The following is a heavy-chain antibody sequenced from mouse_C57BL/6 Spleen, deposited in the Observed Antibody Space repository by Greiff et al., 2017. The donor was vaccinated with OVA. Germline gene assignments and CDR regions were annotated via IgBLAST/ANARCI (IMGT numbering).Heavy chain of an antibody. D-gene: IGHD2-2*01. J-gene: IGHJ3*01. V-gene: IGHV5-4*03. CDR2: ISDGGSYT. Sequence: EVKLMESGGGLVKPGGSLKLSCAASGFTFSSYAMSWVRQTPEKRLEWVATISDGGSYTYYPDNVKGRFTISRDNAKNNLYLQMSHLKSEDTAMYYCARGYDGAYWGQGTLVTVSA. CDR1: GFTFSSYA. CDR3: ARGYDGAY.